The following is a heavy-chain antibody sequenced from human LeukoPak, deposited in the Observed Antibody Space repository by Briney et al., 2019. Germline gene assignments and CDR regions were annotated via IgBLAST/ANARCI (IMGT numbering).Heavy chain of an antibody. CDR3: ARGPQQLAYYYYYYMDV. D-gene: IGHD6-13*01. CDR1: GYTFTSYH. Sequence: ASVKVSCKASGYTFTSYHMHWVRQAPGQGLEWMGIINPSGGTTNYAQKFRGRVTMTRDMSTSTVYMELSSLRSEDTAVYYCARGPQQLAYYYYYYMDVWGKGTTVTVSS. J-gene: IGHJ6*03. CDR2: INPSGGTT. V-gene: IGHV1-46*01.